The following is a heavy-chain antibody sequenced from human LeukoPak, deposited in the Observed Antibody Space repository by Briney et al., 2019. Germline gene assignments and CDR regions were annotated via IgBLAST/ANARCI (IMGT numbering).Heavy chain of an antibody. V-gene: IGHV3-66*02. CDR2: IYSGGST. J-gene: IGHJ4*02. Sequence: GGSLRLSCAASGFIVSSNYMSWVRQAPGRGLEWVSVIYSGGSTYYADSVKGRFTISRDNSKNTLYLQMNSLRAEDTAVYYCARVRGAFRPHYFDYWGQGTLVTVSS. CDR1: GFIVSSNY. CDR3: ARVRGAFRPHYFDY. D-gene: IGHD3-3*02.